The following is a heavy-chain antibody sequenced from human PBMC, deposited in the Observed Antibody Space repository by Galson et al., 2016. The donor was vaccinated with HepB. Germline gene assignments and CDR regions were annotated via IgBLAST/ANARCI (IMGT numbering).Heavy chain of an antibody. CDR2: ISAYSGDT. Sequence: SVKVSCKASGYTFSSYVVSWVRQAPGQGLEWMGWISAYSGDTNYVQKLQGRVTMTTDASTSTAYMELRSLRSDDMALYFCARMVGEGGPFYYFDSWGQGTLVTVSS. V-gene: IGHV1-18*03. J-gene: IGHJ4*02. D-gene: IGHD1-26*01. CDR3: ARMVGEGGPFYYFDS. CDR1: GYTFSSYV.